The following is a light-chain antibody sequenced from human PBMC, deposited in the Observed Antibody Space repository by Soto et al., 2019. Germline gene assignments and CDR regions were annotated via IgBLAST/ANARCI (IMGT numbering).Light chain of an antibody. CDR2: SAS. J-gene: IGKJ1*01. CDR1: QTVSKF. V-gene: IGKV1-39*01. CDR3: QQTYSLPRT. Sequence: QMTQSTSSLSASVGDRVTIACRASQTVSKFVNWYQQKPGKVPDLLIYSASTLYSGVPSRFSGSGSGTEFTLTISNLQPEDFATYYCQQTYSLPRTFAQRTKVAIK.